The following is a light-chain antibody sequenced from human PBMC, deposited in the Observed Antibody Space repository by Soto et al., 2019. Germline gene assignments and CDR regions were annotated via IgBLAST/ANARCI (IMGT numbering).Light chain of an antibody. J-gene: IGLJ1*01. CDR1: SSDVGGYNY. V-gene: IGLV2-14*01. Sequence: QSSLTQAACVSGSPGQSITISCTGISSDVGGYNYVSWYQQHPDKAPKLMIYEVSNRPSGVSGRFSGSKSGNTASLTISGLQAEEEADYYCSSFTGSSTLAYVFGTGTKVTVL. CDR2: EVS. CDR3: SSFTGSSTLAYV.